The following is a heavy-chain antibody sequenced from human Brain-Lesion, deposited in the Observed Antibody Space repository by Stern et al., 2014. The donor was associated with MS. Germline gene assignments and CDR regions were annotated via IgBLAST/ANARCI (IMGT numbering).Heavy chain of an antibody. V-gene: IGHV1-24*01. J-gene: IGHJ4*02. Sequence: QDQLAQSGAEVKKPGASVKVSCKVSGYTLTELSMHWVRQAPRKGLEWMGGFDPEDGETIYAQKFQGRVTMTEDTSTDTAYMELSSLRSEDTAVYYCATLSPGAGGNYYRHFDYWGQGTLVTVSS. CDR2: FDPEDGET. CDR3: ATLSPGAGGNYYRHFDY. CDR1: GYTLTELS. D-gene: IGHD1-26*01.